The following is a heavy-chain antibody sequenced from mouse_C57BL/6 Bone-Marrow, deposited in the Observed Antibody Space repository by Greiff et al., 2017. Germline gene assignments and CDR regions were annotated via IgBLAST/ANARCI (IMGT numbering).Heavy chain of an antibody. Sequence: VHVKQSGAELVRPGASVKLSCTASGFNIKDDYMHWVKQRPEQGLEWIGWIDPENGDTEYASKFQGKTTITADTYSNTAYLQLSSLTSEDTAVSYCTTRYYGSSPFAYWGQGTLVTVSA. CDR1: GFNIKDDY. V-gene: IGHV14-4*01. CDR2: IDPENGDT. D-gene: IGHD1-1*01. CDR3: TTRYYGSSPFAY. J-gene: IGHJ3*01.